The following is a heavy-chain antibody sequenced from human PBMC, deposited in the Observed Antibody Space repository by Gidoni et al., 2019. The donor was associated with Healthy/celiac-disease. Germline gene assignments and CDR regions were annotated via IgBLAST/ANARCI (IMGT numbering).Heavy chain of an antibody. D-gene: IGHD4-17*01. CDR1: GFTFSNAW. V-gene: IGHV3-15*01. Sequence: EVQLVESGGGLVKPGGSLRLSCAASGFTFSNAWMSWVRQAPGKGLEWVGRIKSKTDGGTTDYAAPVKGRFTISRDDSKNTLYLQMNSLKTEDTAVYYCTTDNYGLYAFDIWGQGTMVTVSS. CDR2: IKSKTDGGTT. J-gene: IGHJ3*02. CDR3: TTDNYGLYAFDI.